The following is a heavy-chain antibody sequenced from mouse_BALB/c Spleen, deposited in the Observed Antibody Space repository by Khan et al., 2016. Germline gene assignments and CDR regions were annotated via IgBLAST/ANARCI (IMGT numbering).Heavy chain of an antibody. D-gene: IGHD1-1*01. Sequence: QIQLVQSGPELKKPGETVKISCKASGCTFTNYGMNWVKQAPGKGLKWMGWINTNTGEPTYAEEFKGRFASSLETSASTAYFQINNLKNEDTATYFCAEDYYGSNWFAYWGQGTLVTVSA. V-gene: IGHV9-3*02. CDR3: AEDYYGSNWFAY. CDR2: INTNTGEP. J-gene: IGHJ3*01. CDR1: GCTFTNYG.